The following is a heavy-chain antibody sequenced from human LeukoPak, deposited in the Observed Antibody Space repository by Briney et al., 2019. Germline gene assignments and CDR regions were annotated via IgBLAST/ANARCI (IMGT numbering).Heavy chain of an antibody. CDR3: ARLYSSGWYGGYYFDY. V-gene: IGHV4-39*07. CDR2: IYYSGST. J-gene: IGHJ4*02. CDR1: GGSISSSSYY. Sequence: ETLSLTCTVSGGSISSSSYYWGWIRQPPGKGLEWIGSIYYSGSTYYNPSLKSRVTISVGTSKNQFSLKLSSVTAADTAVYYCARLYSSGWYGGYYFDYWGQGTLVTVSS. D-gene: IGHD6-19*01.